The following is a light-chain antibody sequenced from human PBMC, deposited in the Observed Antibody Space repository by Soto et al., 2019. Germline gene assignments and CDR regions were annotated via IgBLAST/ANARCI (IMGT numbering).Light chain of an antibody. CDR1: QSLSSSD. CDR3: QQYGSSPSGT. J-gene: IGKJ1*01. CDR2: GAS. Sequence: EIVLTQSPDTLSLSPGERATLSCRASQSLSSSDLAWYQQKPGQAPRLLIYGASSRATGIPDRFSGSGSGTDFTLTISRVEPEDFAVFYCQQYGSSPSGTFGQGTKV. V-gene: IGKV3-20*01.